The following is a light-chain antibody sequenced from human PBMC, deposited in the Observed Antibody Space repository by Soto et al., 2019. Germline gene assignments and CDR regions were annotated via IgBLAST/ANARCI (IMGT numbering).Light chain of an antibody. CDR1: QGIKSD. V-gene: IGKV1-6*01. CDR3: LQDYNYPYT. CDR2: AAS. J-gene: IGKJ2*01. Sequence: AIQMTQSPSSLSASVGDRVTITCRASQGIKSDVAWYQQKPGKAPKLLIYAASSLRSGVPPRFSGSGTGTDFTLTISSLQPEDSATYYCLQDYNYPYTFGQGTKLEIK.